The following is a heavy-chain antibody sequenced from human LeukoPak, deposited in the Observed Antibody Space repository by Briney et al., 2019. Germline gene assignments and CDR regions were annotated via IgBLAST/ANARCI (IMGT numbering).Heavy chain of an antibody. CDR2: ISYDGSNK. CDR3: ARRVDYYGSDYFDY. V-gene: IGHV3-30-3*01. CDR1: GFTFSSYA. Sequence: GGSLRLSCAASGFTFSSYAMHWVRQAPGKGLEWVAVISYDGSNKYYADSVKGRFTISRDNSKNTLYLQMNSLRAEDTAVYYCARRVDYYGSDYFDYWGQGTLVTVSS. J-gene: IGHJ4*02. D-gene: IGHD3-10*01.